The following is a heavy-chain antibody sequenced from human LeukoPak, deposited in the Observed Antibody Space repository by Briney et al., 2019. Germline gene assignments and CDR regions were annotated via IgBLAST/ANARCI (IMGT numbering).Heavy chain of an antibody. D-gene: IGHD4-11*01. CDR2: ISSSSSYI. CDR1: GFTFSSYS. CDR3: ARELPLTTPCDY. J-gene: IGHJ4*02. V-gene: IGHV3-21*01. Sequence: PGGSLRLSCAASGFTFSSYSMNWVRQAPGKGLEWVSSISSSSSYIYYADSVKGRFTISRDNAKNSLYLQMNSLRAEDTAVYYCARELPLTTPCDYWGQGTLVTVSS.